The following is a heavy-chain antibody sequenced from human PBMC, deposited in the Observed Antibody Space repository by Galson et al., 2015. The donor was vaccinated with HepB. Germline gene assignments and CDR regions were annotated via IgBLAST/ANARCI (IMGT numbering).Heavy chain of an antibody. CDR2: ISGSGGRI. Sequence: SLRLSCAASGFTFSNYAMSWVRQAPGKGLEWVSTISGSGGRIYYADSVRGRFTISRDNSKNTVYLQMNSLGAEDTAIYYCAKAMIWQVLWSGYDLDYWGQGALVPVSS. CDR3: AKAMIWQVLWSGYDLDY. D-gene: IGHD3-3*01. CDR1: GFTFSNYA. V-gene: IGHV3-23*01. J-gene: IGHJ4*02.